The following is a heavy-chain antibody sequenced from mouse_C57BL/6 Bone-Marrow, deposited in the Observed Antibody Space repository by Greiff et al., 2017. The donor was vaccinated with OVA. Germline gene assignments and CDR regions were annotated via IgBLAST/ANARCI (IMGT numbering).Heavy chain of an antibody. V-gene: IGHV5-12*01. D-gene: IGHD2-4*01. CDR1: GFTFSDYY. CDR2: ISNGGGST. Sequence: EVQLVESGGGLVQPGGSLKLSCAASGFTFSDYYMYWVRQTPEKRLEWVAYISNGGGSTYYPDTVKGRFTLSRDNAKNTLYLQMSRLKSEDTAMYYCGRNPFYDYGDAMDYWGQGTSVTVSS. CDR3: GRNPFYDYGDAMDY. J-gene: IGHJ4*01.